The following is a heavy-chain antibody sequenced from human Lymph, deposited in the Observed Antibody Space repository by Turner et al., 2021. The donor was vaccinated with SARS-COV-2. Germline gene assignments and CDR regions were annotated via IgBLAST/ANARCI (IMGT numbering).Heavy chain of an antibody. CDR1: GYTFTSYY. D-gene: IGHD2-15*01. J-gene: IGHJ4*02. V-gene: IGHV1-46*01. CDR2: INPSGDST. Sequence: QVQLVQSGAEGKKPGASVKVSCKASGYTFTSYYMHWVRQAPGQGLEWMGIINPSGDSTSYAQKFQGRVIMTRDTSTSTVYMELSSLRSEDTAVYYCARVGPGGFDYWGQGTPVTVSS. CDR3: ARVGPGGFDY.